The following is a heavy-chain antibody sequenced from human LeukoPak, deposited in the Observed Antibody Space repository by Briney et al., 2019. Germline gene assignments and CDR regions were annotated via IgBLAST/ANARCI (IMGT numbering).Heavy chain of an antibody. V-gene: IGHV1-8*01. Sequence: ASVKVSCKASGYTFTSYDINWVRQATGQGLEWMGWMNPNSGNTGYAQKFQGRVTMTRNTSISTAYMEPSSLRSEDTAVYYCARGQYYYDSSGYYYRNPWGQGTLVTVSS. CDR1: GYTFTSYD. D-gene: IGHD3-22*01. CDR2: MNPNSGNT. J-gene: IGHJ5*02. CDR3: ARGQYYYDSSGYYYRNP.